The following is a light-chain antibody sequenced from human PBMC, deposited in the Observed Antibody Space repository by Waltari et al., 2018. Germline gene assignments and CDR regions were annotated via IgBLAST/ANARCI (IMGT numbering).Light chain of an antibody. CDR2: DAF. V-gene: IGKV1-33*01. CDR1: QDIANY. CDR3: QHYGNLRLT. Sequence: DTQMTQSPSSLSASIGDRVTITCQASQDIANYLNWYQQKPGKAPNLLIYDAFLLERGVPSRFSGRGSGTHFTFTISSLQPEDIGTYYCQHYGNLRLTFGGGTKVET. J-gene: IGKJ4*01.